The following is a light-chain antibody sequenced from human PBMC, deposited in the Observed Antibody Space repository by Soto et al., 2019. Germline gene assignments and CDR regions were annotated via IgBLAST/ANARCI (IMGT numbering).Light chain of an antibody. J-gene: IGLJ1*01. Sequence: QSALTQPPSASGSPGQSVTISCTGSSNDIGFFNYVSWYQHHPGKVPKLIIYHVTKRPSGVPDRFSGSKSGNTASLTVSGLQAEDEADYFCSSFVDGSSYVFGTGTKLTVL. CDR3: SSFVDGSSYV. V-gene: IGLV2-8*01. CDR2: HVT. CDR1: SNDIGFFNY.